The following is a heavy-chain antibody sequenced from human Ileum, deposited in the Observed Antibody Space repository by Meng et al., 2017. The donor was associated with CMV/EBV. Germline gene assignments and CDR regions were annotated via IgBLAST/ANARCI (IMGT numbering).Heavy chain of an antibody. J-gene: IGHJ5*02. CDR2: IYGSGTT. CDR3: ARDASGYHWFDP. V-gene: IGHV4-39*07. D-gene: IGHD3-22*01. CDR1: GASIRDSGYH. Sequence: SETLSLTCSVSGASIRDSGYHWGWIRQPPGKGLEWIGNIYGSGTTFYNPSLKSRLTISVDTSKNQFSLKLSSVTAADTAVYYCARDASGYHWFDPWGQGTLVTGSS.